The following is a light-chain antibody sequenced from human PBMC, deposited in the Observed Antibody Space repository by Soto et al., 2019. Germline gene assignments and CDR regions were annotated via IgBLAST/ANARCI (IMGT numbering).Light chain of an antibody. V-gene: IGKV3-15*01. J-gene: IGKJ4*01. CDR3: QQLNTYSS. Sequence: EIVMTQSPATLSVSPGERATLSCRASQSVSSNLAWYQQKPGQAPRLLIYGASTRATDIAARFSGSGSGTEFTLTISSLQPEDFATYFCQQLNTYSSFGGGTKVDIK. CDR2: GAS. CDR1: QSVSSN.